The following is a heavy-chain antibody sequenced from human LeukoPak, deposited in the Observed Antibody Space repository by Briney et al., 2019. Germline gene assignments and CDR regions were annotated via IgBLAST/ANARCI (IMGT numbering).Heavy chain of an antibody. Sequence: ASVRVSCKASGYTFTGYDINWVRQATGQGLEWMGWMNPKTGDTGYAQKFQGRVNMTRNTSIDTAYMELSGLRSDDTAVYYCTRGPLSGSSRDYWGQGTLLTVSS. CDR3: TRGPLSGSSRDY. CDR2: MNPKTGDT. V-gene: IGHV1-8*01. D-gene: IGHD1-26*01. CDR1: GYTFTGYD. J-gene: IGHJ4*02.